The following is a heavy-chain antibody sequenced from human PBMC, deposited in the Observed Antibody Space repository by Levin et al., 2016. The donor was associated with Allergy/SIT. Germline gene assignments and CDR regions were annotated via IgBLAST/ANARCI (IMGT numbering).Heavy chain of an antibody. CDR1: GYTFRNFG. CDR3: TRDLDYHVSDY. Sequence: ASVKVSCKASGYTFRNFGISWVRQAPGRGLEWMGRISAYNGDTHYEDKLQDRITMTIDTSTTTAYMEXRSLSSDDTAVYYCTRDLDYHVSDYWGQGTLVTVSS. V-gene: IGHV1-18*01. CDR2: ISAYNGDT. J-gene: IGHJ4*02. D-gene: IGHD5-12*01.